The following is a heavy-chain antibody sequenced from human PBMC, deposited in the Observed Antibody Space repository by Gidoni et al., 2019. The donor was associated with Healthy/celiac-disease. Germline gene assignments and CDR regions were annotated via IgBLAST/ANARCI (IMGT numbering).Heavy chain of an antibody. CDR3: ARDQSSSWYDYYYMDV. V-gene: IGHV4-38-2*02. J-gene: IGHJ6*03. Sequence: VQLQESGSGLVKTSETLSRTCAVSGYSTSRGYYWGWIRQPPGKGLEWIGSISRSGSTYYNPSLKSRVTISVDTSKNQFSLKLSSVTAADTAVYYCARDQSSSWYDYYYMDVWGKGTTVTVSS. D-gene: IGHD6-13*01. CDR1: GYSTSRGYY. CDR2: ISRSGST.